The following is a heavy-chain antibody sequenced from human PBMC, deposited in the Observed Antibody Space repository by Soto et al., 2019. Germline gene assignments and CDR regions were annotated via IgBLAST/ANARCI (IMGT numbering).Heavy chain of an antibody. D-gene: IGHD3-22*01. Sequence: LSLTCAVSGYSISSGYYWGWLRQPPGKGLEWIGSTYHGGSTYYNPSLNSRVTLSIDMTNNHVSLILNSVTAADTAVYYCARVGPWVPYYYDSSPYTFENWFDPWGQGTLVTVSS. CDR1: GYSISSGYY. CDR3: ARVGPWVPYYYDSSPYTFENWFDP. CDR2: TYHGGST. J-gene: IGHJ5*02. V-gene: IGHV4-38-2*01.